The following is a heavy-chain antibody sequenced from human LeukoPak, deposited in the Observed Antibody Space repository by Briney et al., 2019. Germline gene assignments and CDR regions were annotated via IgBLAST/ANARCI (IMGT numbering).Heavy chain of an antibody. Sequence: GRSLRLSCAASGFTFSSYGMHWVRQAPGKGLKWVAVISYDGSNKYYADSVKGRFTISRDNSKNTLYLQMNSLRAEDTAVYYCANYNWNDGYWGQGTLVTVSS. J-gene: IGHJ4*02. V-gene: IGHV3-30*18. CDR1: GFTFSSYG. D-gene: IGHD1-1*01. CDR3: ANYNWNDGY. CDR2: ISYDGSNK.